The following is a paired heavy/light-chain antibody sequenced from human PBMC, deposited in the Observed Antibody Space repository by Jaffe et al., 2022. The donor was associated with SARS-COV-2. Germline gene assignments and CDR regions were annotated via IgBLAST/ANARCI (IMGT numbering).Heavy chain of an antibody. CDR1: GFSFGSYA. Sequence: EVRLLESGGGFVQPGGSLRLSCAASGFSFGSYAMSWVRQSPEKGLEWVSGIVASGRDKFHADSVKGRFIASRDNSKNTLYLQMDGLRADDTAIYYCAKTPLEGCSGATCYPFDSWGQGTLVTVSS. J-gene: IGHJ4*02. V-gene: IGHV3-23*01. CDR2: IVASGRDK. CDR3: AKTPLEGCSGATCYPFDS. D-gene: IGHD2-15*01.
Light chain of an antibody. Sequence: ETVLTQSPATLSLSPGERATLSCRASQSVNTYLAWYQQKPGQAPRLLIYDASNRATGIPVRFSGSGSGRDFTLTISSLEPEDSALYYCQQYKYLITFGQGTRLEIK. CDR2: DAS. CDR3: QQYKYLIT. J-gene: IGKJ5*01. V-gene: IGKV3-11*02. CDR1: QSVNTY.